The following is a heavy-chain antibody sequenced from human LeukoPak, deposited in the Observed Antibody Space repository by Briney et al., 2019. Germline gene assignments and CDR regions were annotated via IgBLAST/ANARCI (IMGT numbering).Heavy chain of an antibody. D-gene: IGHD5-12*01. CDR1: GGSISSYY. J-gene: IGHJ4*02. Sequence: SETLSLTCTVSGGSISSYYWSWIRQPPGKGLEWIGYIYYSGSTNYNPSLKSRVTISVDTSKNQFSLKLSSVTAADTAVYYCARATDIVATTFDYWGQGTLVTVSS. V-gene: IGHV4-59*01. CDR3: ARATDIVATTFDY. CDR2: IYYSGST.